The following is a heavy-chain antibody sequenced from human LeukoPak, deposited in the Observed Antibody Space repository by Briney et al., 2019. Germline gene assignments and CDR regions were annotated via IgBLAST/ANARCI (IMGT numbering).Heavy chain of an antibody. D-gene: IGHD6-13*01. CDR3: ARGEYSSSWTYYYYYYMDV. V-gene: IGHV3-30*01. CDR1: GFTFSSYA. J-gene: IGHJ6*03. CDR2: ISYDGSNK. Sequence: PGGSLRLSCAASGFTFSSYAMHRVRQAPGKGLEWVAVISYDGSNKYYADSVKGRFTISRDNSKNTLYLQMNSLRAEDTAVYYCARGEYSSSWTYYYYYYMDVWGKGTTVTVSS.